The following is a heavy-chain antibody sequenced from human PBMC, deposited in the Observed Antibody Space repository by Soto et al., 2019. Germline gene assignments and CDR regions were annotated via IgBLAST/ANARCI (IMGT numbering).Heavy chain of an antibody. CDR1: GFTFSSYG. D-gene: IGHD6-13*01. Sequence: GSLRLSCAASGFTFSSYGMHWVRQAPGKGLEWVAVISYDGSNKYYADSVKGRFTISRDNSKNTLYLQMNSLRAEDTAVYYCAKGWQQLLDDRGQGTRVTVSS. CDR3: AKGWQQLLDD. J-gene: IGHJ4*02. CDR2: ISYDGSNK. V-gene: IGHV3-30*18.